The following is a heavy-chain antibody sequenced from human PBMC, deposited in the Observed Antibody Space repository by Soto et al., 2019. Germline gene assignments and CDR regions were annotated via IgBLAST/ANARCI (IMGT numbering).Heavy chain of an antibody. V-gene: IGHV2-5*02. D-gene: IGHD3-9*01. CDR2: GFWDDEK. CDR3: AHSSRYADFDN. Sequence: QITLKESGPALVKDTQTLTLTCAFSGFSLSATGVSVGWIRQPPGKALEWLALGFWDDEKRYSPSRRNRLTITKDTSKNQVVLTMTNVYPADAATFYWAHSSRYADFDNWGQGTLVTVSS. J-gene: IGHJ3*02. CDR1: GFSLSATGVS.